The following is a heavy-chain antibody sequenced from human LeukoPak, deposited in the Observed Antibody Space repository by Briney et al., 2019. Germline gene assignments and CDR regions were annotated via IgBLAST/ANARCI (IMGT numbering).Heavy chain of an antibody. CDR3: TKLYDHSTVGPFDI. V-gene: IGHV3-15*01. J-gene: IGHJ3*02. CDR2: IKTKTDGGTT. D-gene: IGHD3-22*01. CDR1: GFTFNNAW. Sequence: PGGSLRLSCAASGFTFNNAWMSWVRQAPGKGLEWVGRIKTKTDGGTTDYAAPVKGRFTISRDDSKDTVYLQMNSLKTEDTAVYYCTKLYDHSTVGPFDIWGQGTMVTVSS.